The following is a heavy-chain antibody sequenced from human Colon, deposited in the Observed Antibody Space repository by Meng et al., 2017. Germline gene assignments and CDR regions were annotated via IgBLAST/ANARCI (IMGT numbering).Heavy chain of an antibody. CDR2: ISSDGSQK. V-gene: IGHV3-33*05. Sequence: GESLKISCAASGIPFSRSGIHWVRQGPGEGLEWVSFISSDGSQKYYVDSVKGRFTVSRDNSKNMEYLQMDSLRAEDTAVYYCARDKGTTSCDTWGQGTPVTVSS. CDR1: GIPFSRSG. J-gene: IGHJ4*02. D-gene: IGHD4-17*01. CDR3: ARDKGTTSCDT.